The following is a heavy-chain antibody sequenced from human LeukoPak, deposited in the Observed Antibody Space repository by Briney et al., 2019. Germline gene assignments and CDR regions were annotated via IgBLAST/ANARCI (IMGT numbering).Heavy chain of an antibody. CDR3: ARGGTLYDYVWGSYRSPRNDY. V-gene: IGHV4-39*07. J-gene: IGHJ4*02. CDR1: GGSISSGTYY. CDR2: INHSGST. D-gene: IGHD3-16*02. Sequence: PSQTLSLTCTVSGGSISSGTYYWSWIRQPPGKGLEWIGEINHSGSTNYNPSLKSRVTISVDTSKNQFSLKLSSVTAADTAVYYCARGGTLYDYVWGSYRSPRNDYWGQGTLVTVSS.